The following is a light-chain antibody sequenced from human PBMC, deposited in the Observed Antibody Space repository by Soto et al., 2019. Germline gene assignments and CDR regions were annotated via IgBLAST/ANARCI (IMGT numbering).Light chain of an antibody. J-gene: IGKJ2*01. CDR1: QSLLHSNGYNY. CDR2: LGS. CDR3: MQALQSPYT. V-gene: IGKV2-28*01. Sequence: DIVMTQCPLSLPVTPGEPASISCRSSQSLLHSNGYNYLDWYLQKPGQSPQLLISLGSTRASGVPARFSGSGSATDFTLNIARVEAEDFGFYYCMQALQSPYTFGQGTKLEIK.